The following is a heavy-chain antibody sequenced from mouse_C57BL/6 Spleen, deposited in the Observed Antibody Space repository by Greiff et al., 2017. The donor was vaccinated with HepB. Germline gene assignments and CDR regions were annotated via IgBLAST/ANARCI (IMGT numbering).Heavy chain of an antibody. J-gene: IGHJ2*01. Sequence: VQLQQSGPGLVQPSQSLSITCTVSGFSLTSYGVHWVRQSPGKGLEWLGVIWSGGSTDYNAAFISRLSISKDNSTSQVFFKMNSLQADDTAIYYCARIAPYYYGNYFDDWGQGTTLTVSS. D-gene: IGHD1-1*01. CDR3: ARIAPYYYGNYFDD. V-gene: IGHV2-2*01. CDR2: IWSGGST. CDR1: GFSLTSYG.